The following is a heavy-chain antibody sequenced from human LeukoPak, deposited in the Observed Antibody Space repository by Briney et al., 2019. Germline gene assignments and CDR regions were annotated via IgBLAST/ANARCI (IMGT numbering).Heavy chain of an antibody. D-gene: IGHD4-11*01. CDR3: ARYGNYGDYYYYYMDV. J-gene: IGHJ6*03. V-gene: IGHV4-59*01. CDR2: IYYSGST. Sequence: SETLPLTCTVSGGPINSYYWSWIRQPPGKGLEWIGYIYYSGSTNYNPSLKSRVTISVDTSKNQFSLKLSSVTAADTAVYYCARYGNYGDYYYYYMDVWGKGTTVTVSS. CDR1: GGPINSYY.